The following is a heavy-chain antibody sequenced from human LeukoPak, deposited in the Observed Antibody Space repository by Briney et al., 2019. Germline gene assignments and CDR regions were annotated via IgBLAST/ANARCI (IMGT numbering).Heavy chain of an antibody. Sequence: PGRSMRLSCAASGFTFSSYSMNWVRQAPRKGLEWVSSISSSSSYIYYADSVKGRFTISRDHAKNSLYLQMNSLRAEDTAVYYCARERTAMLAPYDYYMDVWGKGTTVTVSS. CDR2: ISSSSSYI. CDR1: GFTFSSYS. V-gene: IGHV3-21*01. CDR3: ARERTAMLAPYDYYMDV. D-gene: IGHD5-18*01. J-gene: IGHJ6*03.